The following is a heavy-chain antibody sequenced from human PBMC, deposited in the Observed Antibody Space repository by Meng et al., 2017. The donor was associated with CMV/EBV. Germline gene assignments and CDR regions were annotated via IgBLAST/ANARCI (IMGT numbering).Heavy chain of an antibody. J-gene: IGHJ4*02. D-gene: IGHD3-10*02. V-gene: IGHV1-69*10. Sequence: PVKVSCKASGGTFSSYAISWVRQAPGQGLEWMGGIIPILGIANYAQKFQGRVTITADKSTSTAYMELSSLRSEDTAVYYCARVLFGSLGYWGQGTLVTVSS. CDR1: GGTFSSYA. CDR3: ARVLFGSLGY. CDR2: IIPILGIA.